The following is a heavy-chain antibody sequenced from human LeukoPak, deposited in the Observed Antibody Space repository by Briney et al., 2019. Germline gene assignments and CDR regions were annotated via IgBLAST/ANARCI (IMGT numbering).Heavy chain of an antibody. J-gene: IGHJ4*02. CDR3: ARDFIAARHDY. CDR2: ISSSSSTI. CDR1: GFTFSSYS. Sequence: GGSLRLSCAASGFTFSSYSMNWVCQAPGKGLEWVSYISSSSSTIYYADSVKGRFTLSRDNAKNSLYLQMNSLRAEDTAVYYCARDFIAARHDYWGQGTLVTVSS. V-gene: IGHV3-48*01. D-gene: IGHD6-6*01.